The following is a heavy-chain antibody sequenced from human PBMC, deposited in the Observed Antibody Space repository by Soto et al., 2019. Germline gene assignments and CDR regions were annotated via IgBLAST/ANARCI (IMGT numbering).Heavy chain of an antibody. CDR3: ARLNFYDRRGNHSTP. CDR2: IDPNNGDT. CDR1: GYTFSAIY. Sequence: ASVELSSKAPGYTFSAIYMHWVRQGPGQGLEWMGWIDPNNGDTTYAQKFQGRVTMTRDTSISTVYMDLTRLTYDDTALYYCARLNFYDRRGNHSTPWGQGTLVTASS. D-gene: IGHD3-22*01. J-gene: IGHJ5*02. V-gene: IGHV1-2*02.